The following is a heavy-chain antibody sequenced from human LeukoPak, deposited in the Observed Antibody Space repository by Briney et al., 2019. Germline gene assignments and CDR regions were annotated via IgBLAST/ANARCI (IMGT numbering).Heavy chain of an antibody. Sequence: SETLSLTCTVSGGSISSGGYYWSWIRQPPGKGLEWIGYIYHSGSTYYNPSLKSRVTISVDRSKNQFSLKLSSVTAADTAVYYCARAHYYDSSGYPYFDYWGQGTLVTVSS. D-gene: IGHD3-22*01. CDR2: IYHSGST. V-gene: IGHV4-30-2*01. CDR1: GGSISSGGYY. J-gene: IGHJ4*02. CDR3: ARAHYYDSSGYPYFDY.